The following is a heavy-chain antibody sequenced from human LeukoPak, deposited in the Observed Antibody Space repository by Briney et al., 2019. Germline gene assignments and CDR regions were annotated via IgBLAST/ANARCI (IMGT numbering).Heavy chain of an antibody. CDR2: INHSGST. J-gene: IGHJ5*02. CDR3: ARALAAAGSWFDP. D-gene: IGHD6-13*01. Sequence: SETLSLTCTVSGGSISSSSYYWSWIRQPPGKGLEWIGEINHSGSTNYNPSLKSRVTISVDTSKNQFSLKLSSVTAADTAVYYCARALAAAGSWFDPWGQGTLVTVSS. CDR1: GGSISSSSYY. V-gene: IGHV4-39*07.